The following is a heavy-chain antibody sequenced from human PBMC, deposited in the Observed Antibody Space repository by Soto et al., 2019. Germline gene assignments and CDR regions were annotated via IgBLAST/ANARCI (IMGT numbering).Heavy chain of an antibody. CDR2: IYPGDSDT. CDR3: ARIGDGYLPPYYYYGMDV. D-gene: IGHD5-12*01. CDR1: GYSFTSYW. Sequence: GESLKISCKGSGYSFTSYWIGWVRQMPGKGLEWMGIIYPGDSDTRYSPSFQGQVTISADKSISTAHLQWSSLKASDTAMYYCARIGDGYLPPYYYYGMDVWGQGTTVTVSS. J-gene: IGHJ6*02. V-gene: IGHV5-51*01.